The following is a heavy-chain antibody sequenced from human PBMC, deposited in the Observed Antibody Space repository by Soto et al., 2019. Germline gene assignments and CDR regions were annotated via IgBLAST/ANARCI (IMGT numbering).Heavy chain of an antibody. CDR1: GFTFSTHA. CDR3: ANDPPWTVGPLAMDV. D-gene: IGHD2-2*01. Sequence: EVQLLESGGGLVQAGGSLRLSCVASGFTFSTHAMSWVRQVPGKGLEWVSTFSGSGGNIYHGESVKGRFTISRDDPKNTLYLDMNSLRVEDTAVYYCANDPPWTVGPLAMDVWGQGTTVTVSS. CDR2: FSGSGGNI. J-gene: IGHJ6*02. V-gene: IGHV3-23*01.